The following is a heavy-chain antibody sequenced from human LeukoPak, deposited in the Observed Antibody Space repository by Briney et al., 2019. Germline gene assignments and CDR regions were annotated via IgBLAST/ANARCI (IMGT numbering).Heavy chain of an antibody. CDR3: ARVAIFGLVIPLYFFDQ. CDR2: IYYSGTT. V-gene: IGHV4-31*03. Sequence: SQTLSLTCTVSGGSISSGGYYWSWIRQHPGRGLEWIGYIYYSGTTNYNPSLKSRLTISVDTSKNQFSLRLSSVTAADTAVYYCARVAIFGLVIPLYFFDQWGQGTLVTVSS. CDR1: GGSISSGGYY. D-gene: IGHD3-3*01. J-gene: IGHJ4*02.